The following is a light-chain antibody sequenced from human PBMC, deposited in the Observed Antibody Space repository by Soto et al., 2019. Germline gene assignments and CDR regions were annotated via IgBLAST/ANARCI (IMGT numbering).Light chain of an antibody. Sequence: QSVLTQPPSASWTPGQRITISCSGSSSNIRGSDVYWYQQLPGTAPKLLIRKNNQRPSGVPDRFSGSKSGTSASLAISGLRSEDDADYYCAAWDGSLSGYVFGAGTKVTVL. CDR2: KNN. V-gene: IGLV1-47*01. J-gene: IGLJ1*01. CDR1: SSNIRGSD. CDR3: AAWDGSLSGYV.